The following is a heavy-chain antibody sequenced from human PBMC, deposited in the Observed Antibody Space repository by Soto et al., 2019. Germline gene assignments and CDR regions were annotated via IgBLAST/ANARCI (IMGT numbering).Heavy chain of an antibody. J-gene: IGHJ4*02. Sequence: GGSLRLSCAGSGFTFSSYAVSWVRQAPGKGLEWVSGIGASGAGTYYADSVKGRFTISRDNSQNILHLQMNSLRAEDTAVYYCALRKTGSYFDYWGQGTLVTVSS. CDR1: GFTFSSYA. V-gene: IGHV3-23*01. D-gene: IGHD1-26*01. CDR3: ALRKTGSYFDY. CDR2: IGASGAGT.